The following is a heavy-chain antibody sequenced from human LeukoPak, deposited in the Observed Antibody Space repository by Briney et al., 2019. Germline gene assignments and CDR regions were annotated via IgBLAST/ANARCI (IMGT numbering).Heavy chain of an antibody. D-gene: IGHD3-22*01. V-gene: IGHV1-69*13. CDR1: GGTFSSYA. Sequence: SVKVSCKASGGTFSSYAISWVRQAPGQGLEWMGGIIPIFGTANYAQEFQGRVTITADESTSTAYMELRSLRSDDTAVYYCARVDYYDSRFDYWGQGTLVTVSS. CDR3: ARVDYYDSRFDY. J-gene: IGHJ4*02. CDR2: IIPIFGTA.